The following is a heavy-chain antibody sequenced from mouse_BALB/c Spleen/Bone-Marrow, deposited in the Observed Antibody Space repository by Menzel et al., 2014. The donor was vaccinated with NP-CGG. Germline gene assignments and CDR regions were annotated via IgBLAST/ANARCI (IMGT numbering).Heavy chain of an antibody. CDR2: ISNGSSTI. J-gene: IGHJ4*01. V-gene: IGHV5-17*02. CDR3: ARKGAMITHYYAMDY. Sequence: EVKLMESGGGLVQPGGSRKLSCAASGFTLSSFGMHWVRQAPEKGLEWVAYISNGSSTIYYADTVKGRFTISRDNPKNTLFLQMTSLRSEDTAMYYCARKGAMITHYYAMDYWGQGTSVTVSS. CDR1: GFTLSSFG. D-gene: IGHD2-4*01.